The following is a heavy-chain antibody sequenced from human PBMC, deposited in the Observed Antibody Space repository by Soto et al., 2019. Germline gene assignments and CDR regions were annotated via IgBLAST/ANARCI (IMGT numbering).Heavy chain of an antibody. V-gene: IGHV3-13*01. CDR3: ARVQWEMCYYGPPGAFDI. D-gene: IGHD1-26*01. J-gene: IGHJ3*02. Sequence: EVQLVESGGGLVQPGGSLRLSCAASGFTFSRYDMHWVRQATGKGMEWVSAIGTAGDTYYPGSVKSRFTISRENAKNSLYRQMNNLRAGDTAVYYCARVQWEMCYYGPPGAFDIWGQGTMVTVSS. CDR1: GFTFSRYD. CDR2: IGTAGDT.